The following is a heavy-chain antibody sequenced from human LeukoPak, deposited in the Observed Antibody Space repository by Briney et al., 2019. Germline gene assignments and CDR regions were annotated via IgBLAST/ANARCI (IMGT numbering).Heavy chain of an antibody. CDR2: ISWNSGSI. Sequence: PGRSLRLSCAASGFTFDDYAMHWVRQAPGKGLEWVSGISWNSGSIGYADSVKGRFTISRDNAKNSLCLQMNSLRAEDTALYYCAKDSRYYDSSGAFDYWGQGTLVTVSS. D-gene: IGHD3-22*01. CDR3: AKDSRYYDSSGAFDY. CDR1: GFTFDDYA. V-gene: IGHV3-9*01. J-gene: IGHJ4*02.